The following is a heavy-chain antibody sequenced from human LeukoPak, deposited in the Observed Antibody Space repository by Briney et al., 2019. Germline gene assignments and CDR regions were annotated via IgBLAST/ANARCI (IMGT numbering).Heavy chain of an antibody. Sequence: GGSLRLSCTASGFTFSSHSLNWVRQAPGKGLGWVSSVKGRFTISRDNDKNSLYLQMNSLRVEDTAVYYCARVFRPSLTVFIIRGAFDIWGQGTMVTVSS. J-gene: IGHJ3*02. CDR3: ARVFRPSLTVFIIRGAFDI. CDR1: GFTFSSHS. D-gene: IGHD3-3*01. V-gene: IGHV3-21*01.